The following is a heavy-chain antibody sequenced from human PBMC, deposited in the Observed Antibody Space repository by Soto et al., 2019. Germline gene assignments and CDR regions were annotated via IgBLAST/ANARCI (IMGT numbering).Heavy chain of an antibody. J-gene: IGHJ4*02. CDR3: EGASSSPPRAVYYFDY. D-gene: IGHD6-6*01. Sequence: QVQLQESGPGLVKPSGTLSLTCAVSGGSISSSNWWSWVRQPPGKGQEWIGEIYHSGSTNYNPSLKSRVTISVDKSKNQFSLKLSSVTAADTAVYYCEGASSSPPRAVYYFDYWGQGTLVTVSS. CDR2: IYHSGST. CDR1: GGSISSSNW. V-gene: IGHV4-4*02.